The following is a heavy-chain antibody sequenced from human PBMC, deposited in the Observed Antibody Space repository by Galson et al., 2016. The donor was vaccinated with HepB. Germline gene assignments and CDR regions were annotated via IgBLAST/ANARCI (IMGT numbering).Heavy chain of an antibody. CDR3: ARDLYNWNYHYFDY. CDR1: GGSISGSSYS. J-gene: IGHJ4*02. CDR2: ISGSGTTM. D-gene: IGHD1-7*01. Sequence: ETLSLTCSVSGGSISGSSYSWGWVRQSPGKGLEWVSYISGSGTTMYYADSVKGRFTISRDNAKNSLYLQFNSLRVEDTAVYYCARDLYNWNYHYFDYWGQGTLVTVSS. V-gene: IGHV3-48*01.